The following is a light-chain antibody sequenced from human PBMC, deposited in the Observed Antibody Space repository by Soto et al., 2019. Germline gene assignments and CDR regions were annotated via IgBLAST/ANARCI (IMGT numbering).Light chain of an antibody. J-gene: IGLJ2*01. Sequence: QPVLTRSPSASASLGASVKLTCTLSSGHSSYAIAWHQQQPETGPRYLMKLNSDGSHSKGDGIPDRFSGSSSGAERYLTISSLQSEDEADYYCQTWGTGIQVFGGGTKLTVL. V-gene: IGLV4-69*01. CDR1: SGHSSYA. CDR2: LNSDGSH. CDR3: QTWGTGIQV.